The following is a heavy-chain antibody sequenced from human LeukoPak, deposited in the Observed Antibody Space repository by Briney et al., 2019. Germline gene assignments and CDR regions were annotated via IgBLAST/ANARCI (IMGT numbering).Heavy chain of an antibody. V-gene: IGHV3-33*06. Sequence: GGSLRLSCAASGFTFSSYGMHWVRQAPGKELEWVAVIWYDGSNKYYADSVKGRFTISRDNSKNTLYLQMNSLRAEDTAVYYCAKDGGEYGEFDYWGQGTLVTVSS. CDR1: GFTFSSYG. J-gene: IGHJ4*02. CDR2: IWYDGSNK. CDR3: AKDGGEYGEFDY. D-gene: IGHD3-16*01.